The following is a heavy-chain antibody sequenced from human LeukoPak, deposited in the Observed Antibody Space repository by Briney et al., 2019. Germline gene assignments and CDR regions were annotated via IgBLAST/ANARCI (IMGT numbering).Heavy chain of an antibody. CDR3: AREGDYYDSGGYHRIDF. Sequence: NPSETLSLTCTVSGGSINAYYWSWIRQPPGKGLEWIGYVYHSGSTNYNPSLKSRVTMSVDTSNNQFSLKLSSVTAADTAMYYCAREGDYYDSGGYHRIDFWGQGTLVTVSS. D-gene: IGHD3-22*01. J-gene: IGHJ4*02. V-gene: IGHV4-59*01. CDR2: VYHSGST. CDR1: GGSINAYY.